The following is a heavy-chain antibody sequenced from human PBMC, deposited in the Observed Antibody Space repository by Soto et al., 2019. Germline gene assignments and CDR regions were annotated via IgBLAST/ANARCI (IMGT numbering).Heavy chain of an antibody. CDR1: GGTFSSYA. J-gene: IGHJ4*02. D-gene: IGHD3-3*01. CDR2: IIPIFGTA. Sequence: SVKVSCKASGGTFSSYAISWVRQAPGQGLEWMGGIIPIFGTANYAQKFQGRVTITADESTSTAYMELSSLRSEDPAVYYCARVPRRYDFWSGQFDYWGQGTLVTVSS. CDR3: ARVPRRYDFWSGQFDY. V-gene: IGHV1-69*13.